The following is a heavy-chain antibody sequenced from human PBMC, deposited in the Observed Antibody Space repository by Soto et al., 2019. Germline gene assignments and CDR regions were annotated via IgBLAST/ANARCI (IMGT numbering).Heavy chain of an antibody. CDR2: IYSGGRT. CDR1: GFTFNNNY. CDR3: AIAQTFSSSWYFGPYYYGMDV. J-gene: IGHJ6*02. D-gene: IGHD6-13*01. Sequence: GGSLRLSCAASGFTFNNNYMSWVRQAPGKGLEWVSIIYSGGRTYYADSVKGRFTISRDYSKNSLYLQMNSLRAEDTSVYYCAIAQTFSSSWYFGPYYYGMDVWGQGTTVTVSS. V-gene: IGHV3-53*01.